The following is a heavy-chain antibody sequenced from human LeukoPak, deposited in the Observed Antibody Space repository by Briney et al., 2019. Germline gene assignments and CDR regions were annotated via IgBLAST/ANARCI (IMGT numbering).Heavy chain of an antibody. D-gene: IGHD1-14*01. CDR1: RFTVSNNY. CDR3: ARGPGISWLQY. Sequence: GGSLTLSCAASRFTVSNNYISWVRQAPGRGLEWVSIIYDGGRTYYADVVRGRFTISRDNSKNMLYLQMNSLRAEDTAVYYCARGPGISWLQYWGQGTLVTVSS. J-gene: IGHJ4*02. CDR2: IYDGGRT. V-gene: IGHV3-53*01.